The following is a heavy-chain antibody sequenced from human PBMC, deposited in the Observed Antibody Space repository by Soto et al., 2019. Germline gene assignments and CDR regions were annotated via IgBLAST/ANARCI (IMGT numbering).Heavy chain of an antibody. Sequence: GASVKVSCKASGYTFTNYGISWVRQAPGQGLEWMGWINVYNGNTKYAQKVQGRVTMTTDTSTSTAYMELGSLRSDDTAVYYCARGVGSGSYYNQYNWFDPWGQGTLVTVSS. CDR2: INVYNGNT. V-gene: IGHV1-18*01. CDR3: ARGVGSGSYYNQYNWFDP. D-gene: IGHD3-10*01. J-gene: IGHJ5*02. CDR1: GYTFTNYG.